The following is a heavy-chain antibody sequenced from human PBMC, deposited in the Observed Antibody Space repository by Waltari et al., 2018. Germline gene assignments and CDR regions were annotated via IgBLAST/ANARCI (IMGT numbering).Heavy chain of an antibody. CDR3: ARVRYCSGGFCYWTFDS. D-gene: IGHD2-15*01. CDR2: IRNKANSYIT. CDR1: GFTFSDHY. V-gene: IGHV3-72*01. Sequence: EVQLVESGGGLVQPGGSLRLSCAASGFTFSDHYMAWVRQAPGTVLECFARIRNKANSYITEYAASVKGRFTISRDDSKNSLYLQMNSLKTDDTAVYFCARVRYCSGGFCYWTFDSWGQGTLVTVSS. J-gene: IGHJ4*02.